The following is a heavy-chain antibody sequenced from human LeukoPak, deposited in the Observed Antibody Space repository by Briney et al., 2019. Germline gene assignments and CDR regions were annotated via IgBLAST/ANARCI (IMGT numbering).Heavy chain of an antibody. J-gene: IGHJ4*02. Sequence: SETLSLTCTVSGGSFSSHYWSWLRQPPEKGLEWIGYMFDTRRTKANPSLESRVTLSADTSKNQLSLRLTSVTAADTAVYYCATIKRGNIFGYFDFWGQGILVTVSS. CDR3: ATIKRGNIFGYFDF. CDR2: MFDTRRT. D-gene: IGHD5-18*01. CDR1: GGSFSSHY. V-gene: IGHV4-59*11.